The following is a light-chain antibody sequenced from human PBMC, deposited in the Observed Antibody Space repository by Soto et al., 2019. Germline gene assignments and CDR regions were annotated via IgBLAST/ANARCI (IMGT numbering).Light chain of an antibody. J-gene: IGKJ3*01. CDR3: QQYGSSPFT. Sequence: EIVLTQSPGTLSLSPGERATLSCRASQSVSSSSYLAWYQQKPGQAPRLLIYGASSRATGIPDRFSGGGSGTDVTLTISRLEPEDFAVYYCQQYGSSPFTFGPGTKVDIK. CDR2: GAS. CDR1: QSVSSSSY. V-gene: IGKV3-20*01.